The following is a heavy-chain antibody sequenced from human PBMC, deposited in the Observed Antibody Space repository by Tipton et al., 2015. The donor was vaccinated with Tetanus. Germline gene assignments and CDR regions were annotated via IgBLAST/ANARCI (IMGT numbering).Heavy chain of an antibody. D-gene: IGHD2-2*01. CDR2: ISAYNGNT. V-gene: IGHV1-18*01. CDR1: GYTFTSYG. Sequence: QVQLVQSGAGVKKPGASVKVSCKASGYTFTSYGISWVRQAPGQGLEWMGWISAYNGNTNYAQKLQGRVTMTTDTSTSTAYMELRSLRSDDTAVYYCARDAPYIVVVPAAMPDFNYYYYYYMDVWGKGTTVTVSS. J-gene: IGHJ6*03. CDR3: ARDAPYIVVVPAAMPDFNYYYYYYMDV.